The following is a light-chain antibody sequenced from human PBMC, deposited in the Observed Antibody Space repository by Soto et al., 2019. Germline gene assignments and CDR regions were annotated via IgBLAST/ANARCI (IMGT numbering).Light chain of an antibody. Sequence: EIVLTQSPGTLSLSPGERSTLSCSAIQSVSSSYLAWYQQKPGQAPRLLIYDASNRATGIPARFSGSGSGTDFTLTISSLEPEDFAVYYCQQRSNWPPWTFGQGTKVDIK. CDR3: QQRSNWPPWT. CDR1: QSVSSSY. V-gene: IGKV3-11*01. J-gene: IGKJ1*01. CDR2: DAS.